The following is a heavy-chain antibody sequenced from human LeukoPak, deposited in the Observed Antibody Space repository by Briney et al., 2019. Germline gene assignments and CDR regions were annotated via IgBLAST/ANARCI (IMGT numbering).Heavy chain of an antibody. CDR1: GFTFSSYW. CDR2: IKQDGSEK. V-gene: IGHV3-7*01. J-gene: IGHJ6*02. Sequence: PGGSLRLSCAASGFTFSSYWMSWVRQAPGKGLEWVANIKQDGSEKYYVDSVKGRFTISRDNAKNSLYLQMNSLRAEDTAVYYRARGPTVEYYYGMDVWGQGATVTVSS. CDR3: ARGPTVEYYYGMDV. D-gene: IGHD4-23*01.